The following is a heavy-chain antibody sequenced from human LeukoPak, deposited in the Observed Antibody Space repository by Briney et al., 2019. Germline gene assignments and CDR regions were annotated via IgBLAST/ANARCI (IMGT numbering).Heavy chain of an antibody. CDR3: ASVRYCSSTSCLEGALDP. J-gene: IGHJ5*02. V-gene: IGHV3-21*01. D-gene: IGHD2-2*01. Sequence: GGSLRLSCAASRFTFSSNSMNWVRQAPGKGLEWVSSISSSSSYIYYADSVKGRFTISRDNAKNSLYLRMNSLRAEDTAVYYCASVRYCSSTSCLEGALDPWGQGTLVTVSS. CDR1: RFTFSSNS. CDR2: ISSSSSYI.